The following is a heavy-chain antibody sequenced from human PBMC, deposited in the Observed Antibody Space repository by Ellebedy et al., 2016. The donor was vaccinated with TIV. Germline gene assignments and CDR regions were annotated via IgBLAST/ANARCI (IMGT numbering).Heavy chain of an antibody. D-gene: IGHD4-17*01. CDR3: ARTLDYGDHFGY. Sequence: SETLSLXXAVYGGSFSGYYWGWIRQPPGKGLEWIGSIYYSGSTYYNPSLKSRVTISVDTSKNQFSLKLSSVTAADTAVYYCARTLDYGDHFGYWGQGTLVTVSS. V-gene: IGHV4-34*01. CDR2: IYYSGST. J-gene: IGHJ4*02. CDR1: GGSFSGYY.